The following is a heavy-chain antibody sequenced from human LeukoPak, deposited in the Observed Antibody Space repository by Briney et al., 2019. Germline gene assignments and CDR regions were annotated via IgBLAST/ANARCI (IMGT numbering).Heavy chain of an antibody. D-gene: IGHD3-22*01. Sequence: GGSLRLSCAASGFTFSNAWMSWVRQAPGKGLEWVANIKQDGSEKYYVDSVKGRFTISRDNAKNSLYLQMNSLRAEDTAVYYCARIGYYYDSSGYSRYFQHWGQGTLVTVSS. V-gene: IGHV3-7*01. CDR3: ARIGYYYDSSGYSRYFQH. CDR1: GFTFSNAW. CDR2: IKQDGSEK. J-gene: IGHJ1*01.